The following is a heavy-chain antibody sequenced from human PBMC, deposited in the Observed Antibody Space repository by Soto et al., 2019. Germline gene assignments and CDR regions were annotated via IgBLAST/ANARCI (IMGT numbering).Heavy chain of an antibody. D-gene: IGHD5-18*01. Sequence: PGGSLRRSFAASGFTFSPYSMHWVRQAPGKGLEWVALISYDGNNKYYADSVKGRFTISRDNSKNTLYLQMNSLRAQDTAVFHCAREGERGYSYGYRFDPWGQGTLVTVSS. CDR1: GFTFSPYS. CDR2: ISYDGNNK. V-gene: IGHV3-30-3*01. CDR3: AREGERGYSYGYRFDP. J-gene: IGHJ5*02.